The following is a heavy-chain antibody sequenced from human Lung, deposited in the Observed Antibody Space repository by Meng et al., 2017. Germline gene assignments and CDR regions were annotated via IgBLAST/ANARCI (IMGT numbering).Heavy chain of an antibody. CDR3: ARGPTTRAHDFDY. Sequence: WRRGLVQPSGILSQPCVVSGGSLLDYDGSWIRRPPGKGLDEFGESIHSGCTNSNPSLEGRATISVDTSQNNLSLKLSSVTAADSAVYYCARGPTTRAHDFDYWGQGTLVTVSS. J-gene: IGHJ4*02. CDR1: GGSLLDYD. D-gene: IGHD4-11*01. V-gene: IGHV4-34*01. CDR2: SIHSGCT.